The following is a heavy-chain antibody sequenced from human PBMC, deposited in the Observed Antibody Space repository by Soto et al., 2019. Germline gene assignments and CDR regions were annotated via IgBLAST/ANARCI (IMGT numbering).Heavy chain of an antibody. V-gene: IGHV3-15*01. J-gene: IGHJ6*02. Sequence: EVQLVESGGGLVKPGGSLRLSCAASGFTFSNAWMSWVRQAPGKGLEWVGRIKSKTDGGTTDYAAPVKGRFTISRDDSKNKLYLQMNSLESEATGVYCCTTGIGVPAASPVRYYYYDLDVWGQGTRVTVSS. D-gene: IGHD2-2*01. CDR3: TTGIGVPAASPVRYYYYDLDV. CDR1: GFTFSNAW. CDR2: IKSKTDGGTT.